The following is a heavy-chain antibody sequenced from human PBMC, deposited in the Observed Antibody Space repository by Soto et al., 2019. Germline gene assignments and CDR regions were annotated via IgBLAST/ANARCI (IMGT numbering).Heavy chain of an antibody. D-gene: IGHD2-15*01. CDR3: ARRLRCSGGGCHDAFDI. Sequence: VKASCKVSGGPFSSYAISWVRQAPGQGLEWMGGTIPIFGTANYAQKFQGRVTITADESTSTASMELSSLRSEDTAVYSCARRLRCSGGGCHDAFDIWGQVTMVTVSS. J-gene: IGHJ3*02. V-gene: IGHV1-69*13. CDR1: GGPFSSYA. CDR2: TIPIFGTA.